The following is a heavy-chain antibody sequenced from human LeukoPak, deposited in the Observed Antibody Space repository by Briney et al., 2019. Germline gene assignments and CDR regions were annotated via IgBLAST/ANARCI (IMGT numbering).Heavy chain of an antibody. CDR2: ISHDVKTT. V-gene: IGHV3-30*04. Sequence: PGGSLRLSCAASGFTLTWHVMHWVRQAPGKGLEWVAVISHDVKTTYYADSAKGRFTISRDNSRNTVFLQMNRLRPEDTAVYYCVKEAYYGWGSSPTFYFDYWGQGTRVTVSS. J-gene: IGHJ4*02. CDR3: VKEAYYGWGSSPTFYFDY. D-gene: IGHD3-10*01. CDR1: GFTLTWHV.